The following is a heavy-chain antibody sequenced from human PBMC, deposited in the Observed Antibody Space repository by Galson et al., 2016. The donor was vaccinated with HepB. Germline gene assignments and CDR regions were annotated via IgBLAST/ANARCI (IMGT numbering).Heavy chain of an antibody. CDR1: GGTFSGYA. CDR3: ARARLTIFGVISAYYYAMDV. V-gene: IGHV1-69*13. Sequence: SVKVSCKASGGTFSGYAINWVRQAPGQGLEWMGGVNPIVRTHSYAQKFPGRVTITADESTSTTSMELSSLRSDDTAVYYCARARLTIFGVISAYYYAMDVWGQGTMVTVSS. J-gene: IGHJ6*02. CDR2: VNPIVRTH. D-gene: IGHD3-3*01.